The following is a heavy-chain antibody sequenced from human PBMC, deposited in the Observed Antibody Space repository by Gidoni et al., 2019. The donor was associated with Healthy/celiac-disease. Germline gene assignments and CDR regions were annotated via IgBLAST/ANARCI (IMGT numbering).Heavy chain of an antibody. CDR1: GGSISSSSYY. CDR3: ARQGGGQLEVWFDP. J-gene: IGHJ5*02. Sequence: QLQLQESGPGLVKPSETLSLTCTVSGGSISSSSYYWGWIRQPPGKGLEWIGSIYYSGSTYYNPSLKSRVTISVDTSKNQFSLKLSSVTAADTAVYYCARQGGGQLEVWFDPWGQGTLVTVSS. V-gene: IGHV4-39*01. D-gene: IGHD6-6*01. CDR2: IYYSGST.